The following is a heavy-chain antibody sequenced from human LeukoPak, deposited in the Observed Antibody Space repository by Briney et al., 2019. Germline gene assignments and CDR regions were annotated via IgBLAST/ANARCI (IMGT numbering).Heavy chain of an antibody. CDR1: GYTFTGYY. J-gene: IGHJ4*02. CDR3: ARTYSSSWYPFDY. Sequence: ASVKVSCKASGYTFTGYYMHWVRQAPGQGLEWMGWINPNSGGTNYAQKFQGRVTMTRDTSISTAYMELSRLRSDDTAVYYCARTYSSSWYPFDYWGQGTLVTVSS. V-gene: IGHV1-2*02. CDR2: INPNSGGT. D-gene: IGHD6-13*01.